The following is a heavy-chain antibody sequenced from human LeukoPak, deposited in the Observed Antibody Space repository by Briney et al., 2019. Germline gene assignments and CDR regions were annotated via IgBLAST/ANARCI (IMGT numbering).Heavy chain of an antibody. CDR1: GFTFSSYA. D-gene: IGHD6-19*01. Sequence: GGFLRLSCSASGFTFSSYAMHRVRQAPGKGLEYVSAISSNGGSTYYADSVKGRFTISRDNSKNTLYLQMSSLRAEDTAVYYCVKGRIAVAGTSGIDYWGQGTLVTVSS. J-gene: IGHJ4*02. CDR3: VKGRIAVAGTSGIDY. CDR2: ISSNGGST. V-gene: IGHV3-64D*06.